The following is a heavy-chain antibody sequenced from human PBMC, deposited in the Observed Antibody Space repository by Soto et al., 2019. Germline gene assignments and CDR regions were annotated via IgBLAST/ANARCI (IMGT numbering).Heavy chain of an antibody. CDR3: AKGSLLLWFGELFGHYYGLDV. V-gene: IGHV3-23*01. D-gene: IGHD3-10*01. CDR2: ISGSGGST. J-gene: IGHJ6*02. CDR1: GFTFSSYA. Sequence: PGGSLRLSCAASGFTFSSYAMSWVRQAPGKGLEWVSAISGSGGSTYYADSVKGRFTISRDNSKNTLYLQMNSLRAEDTAVYYCAKGSLLLWFGELFGHYYGLDVWCQGTTVTVSS.